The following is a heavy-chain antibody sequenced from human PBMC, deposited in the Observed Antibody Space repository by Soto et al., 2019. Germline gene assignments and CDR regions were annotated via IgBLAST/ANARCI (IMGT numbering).Heavy chain of an antibody. CDR3: ARDPGYSTTWHQAFDI. V-gene: IGHV1-18*01. CDR2: ISTYNGNT. D-gene: IGHD6-13*01. CDR1: GYTFTSYG. Sequence: QVQLVQSGAEVKKPGASVKVSCKASGYTFTSYGISWVRQAPGQGPEWMGRISTYNGNTNYVQKLQGRFTMTTDTSTNTAYMELRSLRYDDTAVYYCARDPGYSTTWHQAFDIWGQGTMVTVSS. J-gene: IGHJ3*02.